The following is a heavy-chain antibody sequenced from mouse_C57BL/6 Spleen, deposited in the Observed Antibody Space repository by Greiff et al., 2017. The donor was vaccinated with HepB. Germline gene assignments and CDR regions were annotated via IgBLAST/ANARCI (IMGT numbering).Heavy chain of an antibody. CDR3: ALFITTDWYFDV. J-gene: IGHJ1*03. CDR2: IDPSDSYT. V-gene: IGHV1-59*01. D-gene: IGHD1-1*01. Sequence: QVQLQQSGAELVRPGTSVKLSCKASGYTFTSYWMHWVKQRPGQGLEWIGVIDPSDSYTNYNQKFKGKATLTVDTSSSTAYMQLSSLTSEDSAVYSCALFITTDWYFDVWGTGTTVTVSS. CDR1: GYTFTSYW.